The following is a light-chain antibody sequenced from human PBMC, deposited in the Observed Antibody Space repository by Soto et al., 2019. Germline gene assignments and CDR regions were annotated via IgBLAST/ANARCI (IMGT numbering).Light chain of an antibody. V-gene: IGLV2-18*01. CDR2: EAS. Sequence: QSVLTQPPSASGSPGQSVTISCTGTSSDIGGYDYVSWYQQPPGKAPQVIIYEASNRPSGVPDRFSGSKSGNTASLTISGLQAADEADYYCSLYTSENTYVFGTGTKLTVL. J-gene: IGLJ1*01. CDR1: SSDIGGYDY. CDR3: SLYTSENTYV.